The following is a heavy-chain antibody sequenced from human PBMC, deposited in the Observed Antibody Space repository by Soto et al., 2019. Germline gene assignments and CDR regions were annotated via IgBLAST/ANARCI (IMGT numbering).Heavy chain of an antibody. CDR3: AKVYYDSYYDSSAYYLPMGLDC. J-gene: IGHJ4*02. D-gene: IGHD3-22*01. CDR1: GFTFSSHA. V-gene: IGHV3-23*01. Sequence: GGSLRLSCAASGFTFSSHAVSWVRQAPGKWLEWVSTISGGGGSTYYVDSVKGRFTISRDNSKNTLYLQMNSLRAEDTAVYYCAKVYYDSYYDSSAYYLPMGLDCWGQGXLVTVSS. CDR2: ISGGGGST.